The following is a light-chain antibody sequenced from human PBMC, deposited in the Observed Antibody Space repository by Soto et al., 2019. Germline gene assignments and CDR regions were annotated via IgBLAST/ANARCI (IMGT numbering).Light chain of an antibody. J-gene: IGKJ4*01. Sequence: DIVLTRSPDSLAVSLGERATINCMASQSVLYSSNNKNYLAWYQQKPGQPPKLLIYWASTRESGVPDRFSGSGSGTDFTLTISSLQAEDVAVYYCQQYYSTPRTFGGGTKVDI. CDR3: QQYYSTPRT. CDR2: WAS. V-gene: IGKV4-1*01. CDR1: QSVLYSSNNKNY.